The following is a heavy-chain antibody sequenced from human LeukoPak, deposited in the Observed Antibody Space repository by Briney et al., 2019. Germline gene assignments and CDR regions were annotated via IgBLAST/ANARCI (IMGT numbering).Heavy chain of an antibody. CDR2: IIPIFGTA. D-gene: IGHD3-10*01. Sequence: ASVKVSCKASGGTFSSYAISWVRQAPGQGLERMGRIIPIFGTANYAQKFQGRVTITTDESTSTAYMELSSLRSEDTAVYYCASGPHYYGACYWGQGTLVTVSS. CDR1: GGTFSSYA. J-gene: IGHJ4*02. V-gene: IGHV1-69*05. CDR3: ASGPHYYGACY.